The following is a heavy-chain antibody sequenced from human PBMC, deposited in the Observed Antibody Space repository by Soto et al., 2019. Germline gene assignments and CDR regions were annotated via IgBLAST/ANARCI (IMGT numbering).Heavy chain of an antibody. CDR2: IIPIFGTA. V-gene: IGHV1-69*13. D-gene: IGHD2-21*02. Sequence: SLKVSCKASGGTFSSYAISWVRQAPGQGLEWMGGIIPIFGTANYAQKFQGRVTITADESTSTAYMELSSLRSEDTAVYYCARDQVEHIVVVTAXIPINSGMDVWGQGTTVTVSS. J-gene: IGHJ6*02. CDR1: GGTFSSYA. CDR3: ARDQVEHIVVVTAXIPINSGMDV.